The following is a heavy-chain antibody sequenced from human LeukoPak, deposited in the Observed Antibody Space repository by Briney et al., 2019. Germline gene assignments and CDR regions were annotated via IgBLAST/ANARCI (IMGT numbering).Heavy chain of an antibody. CDR1: GYTFTSYY. Sequence: ASVKVSCKASGYTFTSYYMHWVRQAPGQGLEWMGIINPSGGSTSYAQKFQGRVTMTWDTSTSTVYMELSSLRSEDTAVYYCASTPIAAAGIIRNWFDPWGQGTLVTVSS. CDR3: ASTPIAAAGIIRNWFDP. CDR2: INPSGGST. V-gene: IGHV1-46*01. J-gene: IGHJ5*02. D-gene: IGHD6-13*01.